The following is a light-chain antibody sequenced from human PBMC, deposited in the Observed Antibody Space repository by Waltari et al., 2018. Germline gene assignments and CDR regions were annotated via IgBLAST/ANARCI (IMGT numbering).Light chain of an antibody. CDR2: AAS. CDR3: QQSFSTPLT. J-gene: IGKJ4*01. CDR1: QSISSY. V-gene: IGKV1-39*01. Sequence: DIQMTQSPSSLSASLGDSVTITCRASQSISSYLNWYQQKPGVAPKLLIYAASSLRNGVPSRFSGSGSGTDFSLTIISLQPEDFATYYCQQSFSTPLTFGGGTKVEIK.